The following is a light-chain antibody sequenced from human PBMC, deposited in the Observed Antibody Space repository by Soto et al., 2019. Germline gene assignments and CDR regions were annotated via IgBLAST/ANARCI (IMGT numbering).Light chain of an antibody. CDR3: HHCGNSWWT. J-gene: IGKJ1*01. V-gene: IGKV3-20*01. Sequence: EVVLTQSPNTLSLSPGESATLSCRASQAVSSTYLVWYQQKPGLAPRLLIYGASSRAPGISDRFSGSGSGTDFTLTISRLEPEDFAGYYCHHCGNSWWTFGEGTKVEIK. CDR2: GAS. CDR1: QAVSSTY.